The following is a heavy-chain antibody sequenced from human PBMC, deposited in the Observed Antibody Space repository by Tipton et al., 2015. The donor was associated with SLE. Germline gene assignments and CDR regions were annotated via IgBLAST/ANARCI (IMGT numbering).Heavy chain of an antibody. V-gene: IGHV3-23*01. CDR2: ISDSGTST. J-gene: IGHJ3*02. CDR1: GFTFSSYA. CDR3: AKKMTTVTTSSFDM. D-gene: IGHD4-17*01. Sequence: SLRLSCAASGFTFSSYAMSWVRQAPGKGLEWVSAISDSGTSTFYADSVKGRFTISRDNAKNSLYLQMNSLRAEDTALYHCAKKMTTVTTSSFDMWGQGTMVTVSS.